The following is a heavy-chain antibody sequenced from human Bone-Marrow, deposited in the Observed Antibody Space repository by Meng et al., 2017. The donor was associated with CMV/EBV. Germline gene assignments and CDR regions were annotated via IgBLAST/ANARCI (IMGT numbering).Heavy chain of an antibody. Sequence: SETLSFTCNVPGGPISRGGYYWSWIRQHPGKGLEWLGYIYYSGSTYYNPSLKSRVTISVDPSKNQFSLKLSSVPAADETVYYCARENRLNCGGECRIFDYWGQGTLVAVSS. CDR3: ARENRLNCGGECRIFDY. J-gene: IGHJ4*02. CDR2: IYYSGST. D-gene: IGHD2-21*01. V-gene: IGHV4-31*03. CDR1: GGPISRGGYY.